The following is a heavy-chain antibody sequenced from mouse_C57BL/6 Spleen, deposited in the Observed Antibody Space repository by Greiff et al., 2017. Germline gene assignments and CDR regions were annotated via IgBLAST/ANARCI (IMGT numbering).Heavy chain of an antibody. CDR1: GYTFTDYY. CDR3: ARRGGKGPFAY. Sequence: VQLQQSGPELVKPGASVKISCKASGYTFTDYYMNWVKQSHGKSLEWIGDINPNNGGTSYNQKFKGKATLTVDKSSSTAYMELRSLTSEDSAVYYCARRGGKGPFAYWGQGTLVTVSA. J-gene: IGHJ3*01. V-gene: IGHV1-26*01. D-gene: IGHD2-1*01. CDR2: INPNNGGT.